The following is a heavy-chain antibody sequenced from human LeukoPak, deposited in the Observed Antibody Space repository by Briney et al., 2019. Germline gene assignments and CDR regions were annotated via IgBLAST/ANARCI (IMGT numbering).Heavy chain of an antibody. CDR2: IYYSGST. Sequence: SETLSLTCTVSGGSISSGGYYWSWIRQHPGKGLERIGYIYYSGSTYYNPSLKSRVTISVDTSKNQFSLKLSSVTAADTAVYYCARGSLRGYYFDYWGQGTLVTVSS. D-gene: IGHD4-17*01. CDR3: ARGSLRGYYFDY. V-gene: IGHV4-31*03. J-gene: IGHJ4*02. CDR1: GGSISSGGYY.